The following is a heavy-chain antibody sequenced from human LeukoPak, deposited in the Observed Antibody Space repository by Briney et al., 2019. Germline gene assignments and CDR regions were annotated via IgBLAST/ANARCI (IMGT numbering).Heavy chain of an antibody. Sequence: GGSLRLSCAASGFTFSSYAMSWVRQAPGKGLEWVSAISGSGGSTYYADSVKGRFTISRDNSKNTLYLQMNSLRAEDTAVYYCAKGSSSLYYYYYMDVWGKGITVTVSS. CDR3: AKGSSSLYYYYYMDV. D-gene: IGHD6-6*01. CDR2: ISGSGGST. CDR1: GFTFSSYA. J-gene: IGHJ6*03. V-gene: IGHV3-23*01.